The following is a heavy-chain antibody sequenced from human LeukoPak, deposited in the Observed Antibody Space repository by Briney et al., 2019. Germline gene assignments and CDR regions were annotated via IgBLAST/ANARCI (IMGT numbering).Heavy chain of an antibody. V-gene: IGHV1-2*02. CDR3: ASRYCSSTSCRINWFDP. Sequence: ASVKVSCKASGYTFTGYYMHWVRQAPGQGLEWMGWINSNSGGTNYAQKFQGRVTMTRDTSISTAYMELSRLRSDDTAVYYCASRYCSSTSCRINWFDPWGQGNLVTVSS. CDR1: GYTFTGYY. D-gene: IGHD2-2*01. J-gene: IGHJ5*02. CDR2: INSNSGGT.